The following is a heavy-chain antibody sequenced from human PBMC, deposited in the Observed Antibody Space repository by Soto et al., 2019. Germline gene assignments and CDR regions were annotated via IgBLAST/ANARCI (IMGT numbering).Heavy chain of an antibody. V-gene: IGHV3-23*01. CDR1: GFTFSSYA. J-gene: IGHJ4*02. D-gene: IGHD7-27*01. CDR2: ISGSGGST. Sequence: GGSLRLSCAASGFTFSSYAMSWVRQAPGKGLEWVSAISGSGGSTYYADSVKGRFTISRENSKNTLYLQMNSLRAEDTAVYYCGKGVPEMELGGGVDYWGQGTLVTVSS. CDR3: GKGVPEMELGGGVDY.